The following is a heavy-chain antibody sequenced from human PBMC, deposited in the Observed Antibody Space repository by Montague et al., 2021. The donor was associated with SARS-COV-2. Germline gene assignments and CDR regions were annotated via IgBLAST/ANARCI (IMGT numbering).Heavy chain of an antibody. CDR3: ARQEPIVVVVAAARGWFDP. D-gene: IGHD2-15*01. J-gene: IGHJ5*02. CDR2: IYYSGST. Sequence: SETLSLTCTVSGGSISCSSYYWGWIRQPPGKGLEWIGSIYYSGSTYYNPSLKSRVTISVDTSKNQFSLKLSSVTAADTAVYYCARQEPIVVVVAAARGWFDPWGQGTLVTVSS. CDR1: GGSISCSSYY. V-gene: IGHV4-39*01.